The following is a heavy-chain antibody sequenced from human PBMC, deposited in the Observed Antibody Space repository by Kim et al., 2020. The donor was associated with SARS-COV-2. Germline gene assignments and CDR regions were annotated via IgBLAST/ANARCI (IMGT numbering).Heavy chain of an antibody. J-gene: IGHJ2*01. CDR1: GGSFSGYY. D-gene: IGHD3-10*01. Sequence: SETLSLTCAVYGGSFSGYYWSWIRQPPGKGLEWIGEINHSGSTNYNPSLKSRVTISVDTSKNQFSLKLSSVTAADTAVYYCAREFRGVRGVELRYFDLWGRGTLVTVSS. CDR3: AREFRGVRGVELRYFDL. CDR2: INHSGST. V-gene: IGHV4-34*01.